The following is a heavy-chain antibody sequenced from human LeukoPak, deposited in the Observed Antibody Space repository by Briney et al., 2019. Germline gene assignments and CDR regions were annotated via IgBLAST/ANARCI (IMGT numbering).Heavy chain of an antibody. CDR2: INPNSGGT. CDR1: GYTFTSYA. D-gene: IGHD4-23*01. CDR3: ARGFDMTTVGY. Sequence: ASVKVSCKVSGYTFTSYAINWVRQAPGQGLEWMGWINPNSGGTNYAQKFQGRLTMTRDTSINTAYMELSRLTSDDTAVYYCARGFDMTTVGYWGQGTLVTVSS. J-gene: IGHJ4*02. V-gene: IGHV1-2*02.